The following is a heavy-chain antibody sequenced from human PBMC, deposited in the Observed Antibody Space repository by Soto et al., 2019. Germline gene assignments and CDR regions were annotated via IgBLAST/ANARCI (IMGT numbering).Heavy chain of an antibody. CDR1: GFSFGTYW. D-gene: IGHD3-3*01. CDR3: ARDVGPVTIFGEALSGYFDF. CDR2: IKEDGSER. J-gene: IGHJ4*02. Sequence: PGGSLRLSCAVSGFSFGTYWMSWVRQAPGKGLEWLASIKEDGSERYYLDSVKGRFTISRDNAKDSLSLQMNSLRGEDTAFYYCARDVGPVTIFGEALSGYFDFWGQGTLVTVS. V-gene: IGHV3-7*03.